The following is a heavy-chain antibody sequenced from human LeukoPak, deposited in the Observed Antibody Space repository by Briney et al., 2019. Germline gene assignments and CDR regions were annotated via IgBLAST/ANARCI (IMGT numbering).Heavy chain of an antibody. V-gene: IGHV3-23*01. CDR2: ISGSGSST. Sequence: GGSLRLSCAASGFTFSSYAMSWVRQTPGKGVEWVSTISGSGSSTYYADSVKGRFTISRDNSKNTLYLQMNSLRAEDTAVYYCAKFETPYYYDSSGYYFTDWGQGTLVTVSS. D-gene: IGHD3-22*01. CDR3: AKFETPYYYDSSGYYFTD. CDR1: GFTFSSYA. J-gene: IGHJ4*02.